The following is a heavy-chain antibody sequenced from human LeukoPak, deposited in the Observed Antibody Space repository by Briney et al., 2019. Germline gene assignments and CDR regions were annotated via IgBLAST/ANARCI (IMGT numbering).Heavy chain of an antibody. CDR3: ARLYDGSAYHADHFDY. CDR2: IIPIFGTA. J-gene: IGHJ4*02. V-gene: IGHV1-69*06. D-gene: IGHD3-22*01. CDR1: GGTFSSYA. Sequence: AASVKVSCKASGGTFSSYAISWVRQAPGQGLEWMGGIIPIFGTANYAQKFQGRVTITADKSTSTAYMELSSLRSEDTAVYYCARLYDGSAYHADHFDYRGQGTLVTVSS.